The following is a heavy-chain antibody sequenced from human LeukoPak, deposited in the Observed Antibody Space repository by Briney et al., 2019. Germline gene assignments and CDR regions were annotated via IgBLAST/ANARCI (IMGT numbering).Heavy chain of an antibody. J-gene: IGHJ4*02. CDR3: ARPRESSSPAFFDY. D-gene: IGHD6-6*01. Sequence: GESLQISCKGSGYIFTSYWIGWVRQMPGKGLEWMGIIHPGDSDTRYSPSFQGQVTISADKSISTAYLQWSSLKASDTAMYYCARPRESSSPAFFDYWGQGTLVTVSS. CDR2: IHPGDSDT. V-gene: IGHV5-51*01. CDR1: GYIFTSYW.